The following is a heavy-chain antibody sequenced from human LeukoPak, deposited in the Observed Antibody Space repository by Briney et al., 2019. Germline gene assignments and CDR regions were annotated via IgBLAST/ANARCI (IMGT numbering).Heavy chain of an antibody. J-gene: IGHJ4*02. V-gene: IGHV1-69*04. CDR3: ATPPSTVTTEYY. CDR2: IIPILGIA. CDR1: GGTFSSYA. Sequence: GASVKVSCKTSGGTFSSYAISWVRQAPGQGLEWMGRIIPILGIANYAQKFQGRVTITADKSTSTAYMELSSLRSEDTAVYYCATPPSTVTTEYYWGQGTLVTVSS. D-gene: IGHD4-17*01.